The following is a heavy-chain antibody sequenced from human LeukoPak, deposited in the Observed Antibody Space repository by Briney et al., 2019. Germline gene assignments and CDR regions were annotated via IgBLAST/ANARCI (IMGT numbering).Heavy chain of an antibody. Sequence: SETLSLTCAVSGGSISSSNWWSWVRQPPGKGLEWIGEIYHSGSTNYNPSLKSRVTISVDKSKNQFSLKLSSVTAADTAVYYCARVGAAAGTSISLFDYWGQGTLVTVSS. D-gene: IGHD6-13*01. CDR1: GGSISSSNW. CDR2: IYHSGST. J-gene: IGHJ4*02. V-gene: IGHV4-4*02. CDR3: ARVGAAAGTSISLFDY.